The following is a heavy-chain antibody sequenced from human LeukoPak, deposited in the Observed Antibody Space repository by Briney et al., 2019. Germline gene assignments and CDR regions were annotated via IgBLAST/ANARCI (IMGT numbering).Heavy chain of an antibody. V-gene: IGHV1-69*05. CDR3: ALSAEKQLVYFDF. CDR1: GDTFSNYD. J-gene: IGHJ4*02. D-gene: IGHD6-13*01. CDR2: IIPVFDTA. Sequence: ASVKVSCKASGDTFSNYDVTWVRQAHGQGLEWMGRIIPVFDTAKYAQNFQGRVTMTTDESSSTAYMELYSLRSEDTAVYYCALSAEKQLVYFDFWGQGTLVTVSS.